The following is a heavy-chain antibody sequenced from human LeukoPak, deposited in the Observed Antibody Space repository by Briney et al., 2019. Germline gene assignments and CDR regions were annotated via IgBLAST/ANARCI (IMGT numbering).Heavy chain of an antibody. J-gene: IGHJ4*02. Sequence: PGGSLRLSCAASGFTFSSYGMHWVRQAPGKGLEWVAVISYDGSNKYYADSVKGRFTISRDNSKNTLYLQMNSLRAEDTAVYYCAKLVVVASTIDYWGQGTLATVSS. CDR1: GFTFSSYG. V-gene: IGHV3-30*18. CDR3: AKLVVVASTIDY. CDR2: ISYDGSNK. D-gene: IGHD2-15*01.